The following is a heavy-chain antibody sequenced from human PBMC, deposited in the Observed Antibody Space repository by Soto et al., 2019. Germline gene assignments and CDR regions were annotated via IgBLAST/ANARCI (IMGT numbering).Heavy chain of an antibody. CDR3: ASILRNPNPSFDY. J-gene: IGHJ4*02. CDR2: IYYSGST. Sequence: LCGGSISSGGYYWSWIRPHPGKGLEWIGYIYYSGSTYYNPSLKSRVTISVDTSKNQFSLKLSSVTAADTAVYYCASILRNPNPSFDYWGQGTLVTVSS. V-gene: IGHV4-31*02. CDR1: GGSISSGGYY. D-gene: IGHD1-1*01.